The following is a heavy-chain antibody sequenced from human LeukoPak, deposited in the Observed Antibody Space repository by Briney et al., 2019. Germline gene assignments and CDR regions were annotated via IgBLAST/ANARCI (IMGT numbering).Heavy chain of an antibody. CDR3: ARQTGSGLFILP. J-gene: IGHJ4*02. CDR1: GFTFSNAW. CDR2: IYYSGNT. Sequence: GSLRLSCAASGFTFSNAWMSWVRQAPGKGLEWIGSIYYSGNTYYNASLKSQVSISIDTSKNQFSLRLTSVTAADTAVYYCARQTGSGLFILPGGQGTLVTVSS. V-gene: IGHV4-39*01. D-gene: IGHD3/OR15-3a*01.